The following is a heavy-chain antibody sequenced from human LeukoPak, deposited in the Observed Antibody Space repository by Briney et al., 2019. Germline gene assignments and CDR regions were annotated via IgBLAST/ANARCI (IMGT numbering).Heavy chain of an antibody. J-gene: IGHJ5*02. Sequence: SETLSLTCAVYGGSFSGYYWSWIRQPPGKGLEWIGEINHSGSTNYNPSLKSRVTISVDTSKNQFSLKLSSVTAADTAVYYCARLKYNWFDPWGQGTLVTVSS. CDR3: ARLKYNWFDP. V-gene: IGHV4-34*01. CDR2: INHSGST. CDR1: GGSFSGYY.